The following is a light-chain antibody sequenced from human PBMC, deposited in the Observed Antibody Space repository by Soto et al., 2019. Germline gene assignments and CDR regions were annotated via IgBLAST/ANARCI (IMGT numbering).Light chain of an antibody. CDR3: PQYGRKPPS. CDR2: GAS. V-gene: IGKV3-20*01. CDR1: QSLSSSF. Sequence: EIVLTQSPGTVSLSPGERATLSCRASQSLSSSFLAWYQHKSGQAPRLLIYGASSRATGIPDRFSASGSGTDFTLSIRRQETEDFAVYYYPQYGRKPPSFGGETKVESK. J-gene: IGKJ4*01.